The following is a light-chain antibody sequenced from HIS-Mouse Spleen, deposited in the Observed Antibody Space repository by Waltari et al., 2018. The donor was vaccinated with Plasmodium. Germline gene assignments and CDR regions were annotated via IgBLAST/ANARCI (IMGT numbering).Light chain of an antibody. CDR3: SSYAGSNNLV. J-gene: IGLJ2*01. V-gene: IGLV2-8*01. CDR2: EVS. Sequence: QSALTQPPSASGSPGQSVTISCTGTSSAVGGYNYVSWYQTHPGNAPKLMIYEVSKRPSGVPDRFSGSKSGNTASLTVSGLQAEDEADYYCSSYAGSNNLVFGGGTKLTVL. CDR1: SSAVGGYNY.